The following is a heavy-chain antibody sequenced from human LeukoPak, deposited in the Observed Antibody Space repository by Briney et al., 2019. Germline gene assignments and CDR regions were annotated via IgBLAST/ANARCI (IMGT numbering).Heavy chain of an antibody. CDR1: GFTFISYW. D-gene: IGHD1-26*01. J-gene: IGHJ4*02. CDR3: ARGSGVDS. CDR2: IKQDGSEK. V-gene: IGHV3-7*01. Sequence: GGSLRLSCAASGFTFISYWMSWVRQAPGKGLEWVANIKQDGSEKYYVDSVKGRFTISRDNAKNSLYLEMNSLRAEDTAVYYCARGSGVDSWGQGILVTVSS.